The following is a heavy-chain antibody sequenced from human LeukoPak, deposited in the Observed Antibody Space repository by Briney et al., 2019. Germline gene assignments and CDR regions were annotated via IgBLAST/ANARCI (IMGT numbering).Heavy chain of an antibody. CDR3: AREAGYCSSTSCYKAAIDH. Sequence: GGSLRLSCAASGFTFSDYYMSWIRQAPGKGLGGVSYISSSGSTIYYADSVKGRFTISRDNAKNSLYLQMNSLRAEDTAVYYCAREAGYCSSTSCYKAAIDHWGQGTLVTVSS. V-gene: IGHV3-11*01. CDR2: ISSSGSTI. D-gene: IGHD2-2*02. CDR1: GFTFSDYY. J-gene: IGHJ4*02.